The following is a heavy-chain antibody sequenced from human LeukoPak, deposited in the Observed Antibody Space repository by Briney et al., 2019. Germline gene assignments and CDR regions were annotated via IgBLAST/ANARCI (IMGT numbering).Heavy chain of an antibody. V-gene: IGHV4-38-2*02. CDR3: ARGYCRGNSCYDDRGAFDY. D-gene: IGHD2-2*01. Sequence: PSETLSLTCSVSGYSISSGNYWGWLRLPPGKGLQWIGSIYHSGSTYYNPSLKSRVTISVDTSKNQFSLKLSSVTAADTAVYYCARGYCRGNSCYDDRGAFDYWGQRTLVTVSS. CDR1: GYSISSGNY. J-gene: IGHJ4*02. CDR2: IYHSGST.